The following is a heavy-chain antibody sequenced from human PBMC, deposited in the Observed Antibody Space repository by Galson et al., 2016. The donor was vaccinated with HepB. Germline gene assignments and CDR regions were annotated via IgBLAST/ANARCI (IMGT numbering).Heavy chain of an antibody. D-gene: IGHD3-16*01. CDR2: ITPGHAT. Sequence: SLRLSCAGSGFTFSAYTLNWVRQAPGRGLEWVSSITPGHATYYSESVKGRFTVSRDTSLYLQMTSLRDEDTAVYYCARPPRGTYEGFGFDHWGRGTLVTVSS. J-gene: IGHJ4*02. V-gene: IGHV3-69-1*02. CDR1: GFTFSAYT. CDR3: ARPPRGTYEGFGFDH.